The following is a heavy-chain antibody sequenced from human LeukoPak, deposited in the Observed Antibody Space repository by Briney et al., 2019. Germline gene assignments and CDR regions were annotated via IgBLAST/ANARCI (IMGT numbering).Heavy chain of an antibody. CDR3: AITGYSSSYDY. J-gene: IGHJ4*02. CDR2: INHSGST. D-gene: IGHD6-13*01. V-gene: IGHV4-34*01. CDR1: GGSFSGYY. Sequence: PSETLSLTCAVYGGSFSGYYWNWIRQPPGKGLEWIGEINHSGSTNYNPSLKSRVTISVDTSKNQFSLKLSSVTAADTAVYYCAITGYSSSYDYWGQGTLVTVSS.